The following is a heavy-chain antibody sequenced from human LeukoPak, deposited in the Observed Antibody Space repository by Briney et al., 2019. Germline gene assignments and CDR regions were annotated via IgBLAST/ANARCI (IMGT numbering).Heavy chain of an antibody. CDR1: GGSISSYY. D-gene: IGHD1-26*01. J-gene: IGHJ4*02. CDR2: IYYSGST. V-gene: IGHV4-59*01. Sequence: PSETLSLTCTVSGGSISSYYWSWIRQPPGKGLEWIGYIYYSGSTNYNPSLKSRVTISVDTSKNQFSLKLSSVTAADTAVYYCASWVGAFFDYWGQGTLVTVSS. CDR3: ASWVGAFFDY.